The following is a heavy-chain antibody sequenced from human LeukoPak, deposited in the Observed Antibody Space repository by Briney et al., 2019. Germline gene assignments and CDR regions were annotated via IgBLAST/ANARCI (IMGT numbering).Heavy chain of an antibody. V-gene: IGHV3-64*01. J-gene: IGHJ5*02. CDR2: ISSNGGST. Sequence: GGPLRLSCAASGFTFSSYAMHWVRQAPGKGLEYVSAISSNGGSTYYANSVKGRFTISRDNSKNTLYLQMGSLRAEDMAVYYCARVIAAAGTGAWFDPWGQGTLVTVSS. CDR1: GFTFSSYA. D-gene: IGHD6-13*01. CDR3: ARVIAAAGTGAWFDP.